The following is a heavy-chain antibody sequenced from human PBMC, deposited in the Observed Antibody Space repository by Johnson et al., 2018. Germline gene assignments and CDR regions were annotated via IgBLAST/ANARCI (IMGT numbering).Heavy chain of an antibody. CDR2: IKSKTDGGRT. CDR1: GFTFSNAW. Sequence: VQLVQSGGGLVKPGGSLRLSCAASGFTFSNAWRNWARQAQGKGRAWVGRIKSKTDGGRTDYAAPVKGRFTISRDDSKNPLYLQMTSLKTEDTAVDYCTPVGGYSYGSYYYYMDVWGKGTTVTVSS. J-gene: IGHJ6*03. V-gene: IGHV3-15*07. CDR3: TPVGGYSYGSYYYYMDV. D-gene: IGHD5-18*01.